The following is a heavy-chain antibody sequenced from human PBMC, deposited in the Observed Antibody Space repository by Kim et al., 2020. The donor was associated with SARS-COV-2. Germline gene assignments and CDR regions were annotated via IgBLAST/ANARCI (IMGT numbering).Heavy chain of an antibody. CDR3: ARGACGGDCSNGTDAFDI. CDR2: INHSGST. Sequence: SETLSLTCAVYGGSFSGYYWSWIRQPPGKGLEWIGEINHSGSTNYNPSLKSRVTISVDTSKNQFSLKLSSVTAADTAVYYCARGACGGDCSNGTDAFDIWGQGTMVTVSS. J-gene: IGHJ3*02. CDR1: GGSFSGYY. D-gene: IGHD2-21*02. V-gene: IGHV4-34*01.